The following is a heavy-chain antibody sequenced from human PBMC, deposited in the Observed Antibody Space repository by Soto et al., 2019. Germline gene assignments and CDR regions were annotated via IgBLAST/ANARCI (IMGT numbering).Heavy chain of an antibody. CDR3: AADERYFDWLIFDP. V-gene: IGHV1-58*01. CDR2: IVVGSGNT. Sequence: SVKVSCKASGFTFTSSAVQWVRQARGQRLEWIGWIVVGSGNTNYAQKFQERVTITRDMSTSTAYMELSSLRSEDTAVYYCAADERYFDWLIFDPWGQGTLVTVSS. CDR1: GFTFTSSA. J-gene: IGHJ5*02. D-gene: IGHD3-9*01.